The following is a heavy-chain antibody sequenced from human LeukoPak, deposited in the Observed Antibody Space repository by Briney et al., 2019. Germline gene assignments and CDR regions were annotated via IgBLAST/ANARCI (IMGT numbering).Heavy chain of an antibody. J-gene: IGHJ3*02. V-gene: IGHV4-59*08. Sequence: SETLSLTCTVSGGSISSYYWSWIRQPPGKGLEWIGYIYYSGSTNYNPSLKSRVTISVDTSKNQFSLKLSSVTAADTAVYYCARHYNDAFDIWGQGTMVTVSS. CDR2: IYYSGST. D-gene: IGHD1-14*01. CDR3: ARHYNDAFDI. CDR1: GGSISSYY.